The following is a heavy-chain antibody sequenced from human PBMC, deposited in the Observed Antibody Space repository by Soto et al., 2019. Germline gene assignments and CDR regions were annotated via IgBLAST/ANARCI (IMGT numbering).Heavy chain of an antibody. CDR2: INSDGSST. V-gene: IGHV3-74*01. CDR3: ARVFNVIVENYGMDV. J-gene: IGHJ6*02. CDR1: GFTFSSYW. Sequence: GGSLRLSCAASGFTFSSYWMHWVRQAPGKGLVWVSRINSDGSSTSYADSVKGRFTISRDNAKNTLYLQMNSLRAEDTAVYYCARVFNVIVENYGMDVWGQGTTVTVSS. D-gene: IGHD3-22*01.